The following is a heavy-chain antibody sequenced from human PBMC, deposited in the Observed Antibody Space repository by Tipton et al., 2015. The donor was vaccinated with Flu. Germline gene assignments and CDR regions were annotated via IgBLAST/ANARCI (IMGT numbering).Heavy chain of an antibody. V-gene: IGHV4-59*11. D-gene: IGHD6-6*01. CDR2: IYDSGST. J-gene: IGHJ5*02. Sequence: TLSLTCTVSGGYISSQYWSWIRQPPGKGLEWIGYIYDSGSTKYNPSLKSRVTISVDTSKNQFSLKLSSVTAADTAVYYCARKIAAKSWFDPWGQGTLVTVSS. CDR1: GGYISSQY. CDR3: ARKIAAKSWFDP.